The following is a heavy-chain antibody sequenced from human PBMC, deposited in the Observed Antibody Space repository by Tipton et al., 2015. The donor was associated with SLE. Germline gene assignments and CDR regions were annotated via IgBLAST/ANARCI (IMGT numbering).Heavy chain of an antibody. CDR2: IYSGGKT. J-gene: IGHJ6*02. CDR1: GLTVSTNY. V-gene: IGHV3-53*05. D-gene: IGHD1-1*01. Sequence: SLRLSCAASGLTVSTNYINWFRQVPGKGLEWVSVIYSGGKTYYPDSVKGRFTISRDNSNNTLYLQLSSLRAGDTAVYYCARSRGTPSYYGLDVWGQGTTVTVSS. CDR3: ARSRGTPSYYGLDV.